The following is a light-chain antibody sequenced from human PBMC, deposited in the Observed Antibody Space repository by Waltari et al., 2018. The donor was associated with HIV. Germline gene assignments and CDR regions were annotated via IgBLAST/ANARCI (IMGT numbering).Light chain of an antibody. CDR2: GAS. CDR1: QNVITN. CDR3: QQYNNWPRT. V-gene: IGKV3-15*01. J-gene: IGKJ1*01. Sequence: EIVMTQSPATLSVSLGERVTLSCRASQNVITNLAWYQQKPGQAPRLLIYGASTGATDIPSRFSGGGSGTEFTLTIGSLQSEDSASYYCQQYNNWPRTFGQGTKVEVK.